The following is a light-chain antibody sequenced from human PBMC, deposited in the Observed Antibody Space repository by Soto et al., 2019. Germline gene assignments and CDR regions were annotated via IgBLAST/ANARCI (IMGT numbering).Light chain of an antibody. J-gene: IGLJ2*01. Sequence: QSVLTQPPSASGTPGQRVTISCSGSSSNIGSNTVNWYQQLPGTAPKLLIYSNNQRPSGVPDRFSGSKSGTSASLAISGLQSEDEADYYCAAWDDSLNGLVVFGGWTKLTVL. V-gene: IGLV1-44*01. CDR3: AAWDDSLNGLVV. CDR1: SSNIGSNT. CDR2: SNN.